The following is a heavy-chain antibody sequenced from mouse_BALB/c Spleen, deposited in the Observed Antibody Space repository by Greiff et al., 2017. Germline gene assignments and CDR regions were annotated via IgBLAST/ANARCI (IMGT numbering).Heavy chain of an antibody. D-gene: IGHD2-14*01. V-gene: IGHV14-3*02. Sequence: VQLQQSGAELVKPGASVKLSCTASGFNIKDTYMHWVKQRPEQGLEWIGRLDPANGNTKYDPKFQGKATITADTSSNTAYLQLSSLTSEDTAVYYCARSKYDPWYFDVWGAGTTVTVSS. CDR2: LDPANGNT. J-gene: IGHJ1*01. CDR3: ARSKYDPWYFDV. CDR1: GFNIKDTY.